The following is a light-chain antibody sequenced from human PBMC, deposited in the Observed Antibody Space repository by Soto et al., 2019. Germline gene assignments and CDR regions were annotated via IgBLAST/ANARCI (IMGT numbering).Light chain of an antibody. CDR3: QQYGITPRT. CDR1: QSVTNNY. CDR2: SAS. J-gene: IGKJ2*01. Sequence: EIVLTQSPGTLSLSPGERATLSCGASQSVTNNYLAWYQHKPGQAPRLLIHSASNRATGIPDRFSGSGSGTDFALTISGLEPEDFAVYYCQQYGITPRTFGQGTKLEIK. V-gene: IGKV3-20*01.